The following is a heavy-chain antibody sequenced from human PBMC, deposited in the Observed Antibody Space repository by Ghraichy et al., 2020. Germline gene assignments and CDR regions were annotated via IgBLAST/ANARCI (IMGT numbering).Heavy chain of an antibody. CDR2: INHSGST. V-gene: IGHV4-34*01. J-gene: IGHJ4*02. CDR3: ARGRANMVRGVIQAPYYFDY. CDR1: GGSFSGYY. Sequence: SETLSLTCAVYGGSFSGYYWSWIRQPPGKGLEWIGEINHSGSTNYNPSLKSRVTISVDTSKNQFSLKLSSVTAADTAVYYCARGRANMVRGVIQAPYYFDYWGQGTLVTVSS. D-gene: IGHD3-10*01.